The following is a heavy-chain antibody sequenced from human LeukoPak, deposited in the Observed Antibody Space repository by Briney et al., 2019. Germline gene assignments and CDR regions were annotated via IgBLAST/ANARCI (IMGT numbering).Heavy chain of an antibody. CDR1: GGSISSYY. V-gene: IGHV4-59*01. D-gene: IGHD4-17*01. Sequence: SETLSLTCTVSGGSISSYYWSWIRQPPGKGLEWIGYIYYSGSTNYNPSLKSRVTVSVDTSKNQFSLKLSSVTAADTAVYYCASYNDYGDYIDYWGQGTLVTVSS. CDR2: IYYSGST. CDR3: ASYNDYGDYIDY. J-gene: IGHJ4*02.